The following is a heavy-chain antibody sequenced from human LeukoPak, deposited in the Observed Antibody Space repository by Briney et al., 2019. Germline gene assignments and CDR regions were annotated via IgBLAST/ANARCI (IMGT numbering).Heavy chain of an antibody. D-gene: IGHD3-10*01. CDR2: IYYRGST. CDR3: GVLWFGELFFDY. Sequence: SETLSLTCTVSGGSISSSSYYWGWIRQPPGKGLEWIGSIYYRGSTYYNPSLKSRVTISVDTSKNQFSLKLSSVTAADTAVYYCGVLWFGELFFDYWGQGTLVTVSS. J-gene: IGHJ4*02. CDR1: GGSISSSSYY. V-gene: IGHV4-39*01.